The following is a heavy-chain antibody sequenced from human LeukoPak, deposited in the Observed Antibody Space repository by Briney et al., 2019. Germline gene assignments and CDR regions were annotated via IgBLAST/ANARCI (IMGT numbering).Heavy chain of an antibody. CDR2: IYPGDSET. V-gene: IGHV5-51*01. J-gene: IGHJ4*02. CDR1: GYSFPSHW. CDR3: ARGTDIDY. Sequence: GESLKISFKGSGYSFPSHWIVWVRQMPGKGLEWMGIIYPGDSETRYSPSFEGQVTISADKSTYTAYLQWSSLKASDTAMYYCARGTDIDYWGQGTLVTVSS.